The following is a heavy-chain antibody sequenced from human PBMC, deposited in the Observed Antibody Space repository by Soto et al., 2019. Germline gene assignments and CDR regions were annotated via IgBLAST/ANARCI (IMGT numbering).Heavy chain of an antibody. V-gene: IGHV1-69*12. Sequence: QVQLVQSGAEVKKPGSSVKVSCKASGGTFSSYAISWVRQAPGQGLEWMGGIIPIFGTANYAQKFKGRVTITADESTSTAYEELSSLRSEDTAVYYCAREEGSGYVSNHLYFYNMDVWGQGTTVTVSS. CDR1: GGTFSSYA. CDR3: AREEGSGYVSNHLYFYNMDV. D-gene: IGHD5-12*01. J-gene: IGHJ6*02. CDR2: IIPIFGTA.